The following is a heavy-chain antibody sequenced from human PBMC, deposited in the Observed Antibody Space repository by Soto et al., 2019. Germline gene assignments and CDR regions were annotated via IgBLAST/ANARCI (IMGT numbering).Heavy chain of an antibody. Sequence: SETLSLTCAVYGGSFSGYYWSWIRQPPGKGLEWIGEINHSGSTNYNPSLKSRVTISVDTSKNQFSLKVSSVTAADTAVYYCARLWGYYNDFWGQGTLVTVSS. CDR1: GGSFSGYY. V-gene: IGHV4-34*01. CDR2: INHSGST. D-gene: IGHD3-22*01. J-gene: IGHJ4*02. CDR3: ARLWGYYNDF.